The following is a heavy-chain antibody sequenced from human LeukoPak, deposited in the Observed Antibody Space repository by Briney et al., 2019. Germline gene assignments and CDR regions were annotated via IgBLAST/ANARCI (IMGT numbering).Heavy chain of an antibody. D-gene: IGHD6-19*01. CDR1: GFTFSSYW. V-gene: IGHV3-7*01. Sequence: GGSLRLSCVASGFTFSSYWMSWVRQAPGKGLEWVANIKQDGSEKYYVDSLKGRFTISRDNAKNSLYLQMNSPTAEDTAIYYCARSLRVAVAASYWGQGTLVTVSS. CDR3: ARSLRVAVAASY. J-gene: IGHJ4*02. CDR2: IKQDGSEK.